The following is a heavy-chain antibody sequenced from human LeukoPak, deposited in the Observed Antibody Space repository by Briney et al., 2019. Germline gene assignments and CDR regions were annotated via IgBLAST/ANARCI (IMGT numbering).Heavy chain of an antibody. CDR1: GFIFSTYA. D-gene: IGHD3-3*01. Sequence: PGGSLRLSCGASGFIFSTYAVHWVRQAPGKGLEWVADISYDGSNKYYADSMKGRFTISRDNSKNTLYLQMNRLRAEDTAVYYCARDPYYDFWSGSSGAFDIWGQGTMVTVSS. J-gene: IGHJ3*02. CDR2: ISYDGSNK. V-gene: IGHV3-30*04. CDR3: ARDPYYDFWSGSSGAFDI.